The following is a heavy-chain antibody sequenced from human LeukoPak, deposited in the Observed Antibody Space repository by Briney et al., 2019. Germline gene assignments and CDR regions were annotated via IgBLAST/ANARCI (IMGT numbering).Heavy chain of an antibody. CDR2: ISWNSVSI. CDR3: ARVLGMYSSSWPSDY. Sequence: GGSLRLSCAASGFTFDDYAMHWVRQAPGRGLEGVSGISWNSVSIDYADSVKGRFTISRDNAKNSLYLQMNSLGAEDTALYYCARVLGMYSSSWPSDYWGQGTLVTVSS. J-gene: IGHJ4*02. D-gene: IGHD6-13*01. V-gene: IGHV3-9*01. CDR1: GFTFDDYA.